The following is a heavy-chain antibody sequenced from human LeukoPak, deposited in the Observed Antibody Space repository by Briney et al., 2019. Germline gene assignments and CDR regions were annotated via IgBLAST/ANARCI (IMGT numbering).Heavy chain of an antibody. V-gene: IGHV3-15*01. CDR3: VSRDAYKPHYYMDV. J-gene: IGHJ6*03. CDR1: GFNFDIVW. CDR2: IKSRNDGAAI. D-gene: IGHD5-24*01. Sequence: GGSLRLXCAVSGFNFDIVWMNWVRQAPGEGLEWVGRIKSRNDGAAIDYAAPVRGRFTISIDDSKNTLNLQMNSLKTEDTAVYYCVSRDAYKPHYYMDVWGKGTTVTVSS.